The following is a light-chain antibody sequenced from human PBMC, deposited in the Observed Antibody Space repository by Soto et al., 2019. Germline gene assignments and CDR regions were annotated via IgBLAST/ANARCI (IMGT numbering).Light chain of an antibody. CDR3: QQYDNYDIT. V-gene: IGKV1-33*01. CDR2: DVY. J-gene: IGKJ5*01. Sequence: DIQMTQSPSSLSASVGDTVTITCQASQDINKFLNWYQQKPGKAHKLLIYDVYNLETGVQSRFSGSGSETHFTLTINSLQPEDIATYYCQQYDNYDITFGQGTRLEIK. CDR1: QDINKF.